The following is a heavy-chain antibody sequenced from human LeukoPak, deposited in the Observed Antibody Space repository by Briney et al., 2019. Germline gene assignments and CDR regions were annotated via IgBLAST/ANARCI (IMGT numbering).Heavy chain of an antibody. J-gene: IGHJ4*02. V-gene: IGHV1-2*06. CDR3: ARDEASGDPFDY. Sequence: ASVKVSCKASGYTFTAYYIHWVRQAPGQGLEWMGRINPKNGDTNYAQKFQDRVTMTRDTSMSAAYMEISRLTYDDTAVYYCARDEASGDPFDYWGQGTLVTVSS. CDR2: INPKNGDT. CDR1: GYTFTAYY. D-gene: IGHD2-21*01.